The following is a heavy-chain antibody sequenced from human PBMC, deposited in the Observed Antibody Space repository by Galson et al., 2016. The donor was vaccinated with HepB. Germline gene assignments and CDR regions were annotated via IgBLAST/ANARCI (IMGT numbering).Heavy chain of an antibody. CDR3: ARLKKAWYGVDY. D-gene: IGHD6-13*01. Sequence: KGLEWVANIKQDGSEKNYIDSVRGRFTISRDNAKRSLYLQMDSLRAEDTALYYCARLKKAWYGVDYWGQGTRVTVSS. V-gene: IGHV3-7*01. J-gene: IGHJ4*02. CDR2: IKQDGSEK.